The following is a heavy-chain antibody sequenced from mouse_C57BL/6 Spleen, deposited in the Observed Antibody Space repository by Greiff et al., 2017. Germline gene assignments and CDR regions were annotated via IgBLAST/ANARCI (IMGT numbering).Heavy chain of an antibody. D-gene: IGHD4-1*01. J-gene: IGHJ4*01. Sequence: QVQLQQPGAELVRPGSSVKLSCKASGYTFTSYWMHWVKQRPGQGLEWIGEIDPSDSYSNYNQKFKDKSTLTVDKSSSTAYMQLSSLTSEDSAVYYCASELGQMDYWGQGTSVTVSS. V-gene: IGHV1-69*01. CDR1: GYTFTSYW. CDR2: IDPSDSYS. CDR3: ASELGQMDY.